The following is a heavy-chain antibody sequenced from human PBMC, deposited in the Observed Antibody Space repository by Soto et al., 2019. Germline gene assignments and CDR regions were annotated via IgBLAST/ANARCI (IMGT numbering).Heavy chain of an antibody. CDR1: GFTFSSHW. J-gene: IGHJ3*02. CDR2: INGDGSST. D-gene: IGHD3-16*01. Sequence: EVQLVESGGGLVQPGGSLRLSCAASGFTFSSHWMHWVRQAPGKGLVWVSRINGDGSSTTYADSVKGRFTISRDDAKSKLQLQMNSLKAVGTAVFYCARGLGGWGKPKVIWGQGTLVTVSS. CDR3: ARGLGGWGKPKVI. V-gene: IGHV3-74*01.